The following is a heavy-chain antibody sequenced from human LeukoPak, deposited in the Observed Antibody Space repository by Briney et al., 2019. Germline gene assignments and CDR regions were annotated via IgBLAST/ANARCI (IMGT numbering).Heavy chain of an antibody. CDR3: AALNPTPRAFDI. CDR2: IDHRGST. V-gene: IGHV4-34*08. J-gene: IGHJ3*02. Sequence: GSLRLSCAASGFTFSSYAMSWVRQAPGKGLEWIGEIDHRGSTNHNPSLKSRVTISVDTSKNQFSLKLSSVTAADTAVYYCAALNPTPRAFDIWDQGTLVIVSS. D-gene: IGHD4/OR15-4a*01. CDR1: GFTFSSYA.